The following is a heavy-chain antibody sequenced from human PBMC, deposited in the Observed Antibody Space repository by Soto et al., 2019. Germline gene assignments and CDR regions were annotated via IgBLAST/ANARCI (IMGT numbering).Heavy chain of an antibody. CDR3: ARVVSGRYDFWSGYYSPQNWFDP. CDR1: GFTFSSYE. V-gene: IGHV3-48*03. D-gene: IGHD3-3*01. J-gene: IGHJ5*02. Sequence: EVQLVESGGGLVQPGGSLRLSCAASGFTFSSYEMNWVRQAPGKGLEWVSYISSSGSTIYYADSVKGRFTISRDNAKNSLYLKMNSLRAEDTAVYYCARVVSGRYDFWSGYYSPQNWFDPWGQGTLVTVSS. CDR2: ISSSGSTI.